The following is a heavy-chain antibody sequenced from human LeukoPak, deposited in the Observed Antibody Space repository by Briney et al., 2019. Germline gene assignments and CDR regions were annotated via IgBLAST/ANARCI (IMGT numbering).Heavy chain of an antibody. CDR2: INHSGST. J-gene: IGHJ4*02. D-gene: IGHD6-13*01. CDR3: ASIGPIAAANCFDY. V-gene: IGHV4-34*01. Sequence: PSETLSLTCAVYGGSFSGYYWGWIRQPPGKGREWIGEINHSGSTNYNPSLKSRVTISVDTSKTQFSLKLSSVTAADTAVYYCASIGPIAAANCFDYWGQGTLVTVSS. CDR1: GGSFSGYY.